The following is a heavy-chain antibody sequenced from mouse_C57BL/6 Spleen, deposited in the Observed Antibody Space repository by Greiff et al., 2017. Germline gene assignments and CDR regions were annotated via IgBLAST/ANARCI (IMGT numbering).Heavy chain of an antibody. Sequence: QVQLQQSGPELVKPGASVKISCKASGYAFSSSWMNWVKQRPGKGLEWIGRIYPGDGDTNYNGKFKGKATLTADKSSSTAYMQLSSLTSEDSAVYFCARGPYDYGYYFDYWGQGTTLTVSS. CDR1: GYAFSSSW. D-gene: IGHD2-4*01. V-gene: IGHV1-82*01. CDR2: IYPGDGDT. J-gene: IGHJ2*01. CDR3: ARGPYDYGYYFDY.